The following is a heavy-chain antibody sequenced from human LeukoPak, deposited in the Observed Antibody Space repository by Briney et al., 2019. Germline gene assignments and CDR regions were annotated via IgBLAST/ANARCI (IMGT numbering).Heavy chain of an antibody. J-gene: IGHJ3*02. CDR3: ARVSISWNFGDAFDT. CDR1: GFTFSSYE. V-gene: IGHV3-48*03. Sequence: GGSLRLSCAASGFTFSSYEMNWVRQAPGKGLEWVSYISGSGNTIYYADSVKGRFTISRDNAKNSLYLLMNSLRAEDTAVYYCARVSISWNFGDAFDTWGQGTMVTVSS. D-gene: IGHD6-13*01. CDR2: ISGSGNTI.